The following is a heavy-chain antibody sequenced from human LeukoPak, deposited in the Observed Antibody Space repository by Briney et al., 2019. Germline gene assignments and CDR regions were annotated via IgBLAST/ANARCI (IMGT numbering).Heavy chain of an antibody. Sequence: SETLSLTCTVSGGSISSGSYYWSWIRQPAGKGLEWIGRIYTSGSTNYNPSLKSRVTISVDTSKNQFSLKLSSVTAADTAVYYCARSISGYYFSSFDYWGQGTLVTVSS. CDR3: ARSISGYYFSSFDY. CDR2: IYTSGST. J-gene: IGHJ4*02. V-gene: IGHV4-61*02. D-gene: IGHD3-22*01. CDR1: GGSISSGSYY.